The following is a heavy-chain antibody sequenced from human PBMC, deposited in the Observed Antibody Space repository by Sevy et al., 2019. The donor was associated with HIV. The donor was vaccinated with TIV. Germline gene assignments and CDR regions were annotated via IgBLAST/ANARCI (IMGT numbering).Heavy chain of an antibody. V-gene: IGHV4-39*01. Sequence: SETLSLTCTVSGGSISSSSYYWGWIRQPPGKGLEWIGSIYYSGSTYYNPSLKSRVTISVDTSKNQFSLKLSSVTAAATAGYYCARPTKYYDYVWGSFDAFDIWGQGTMVTVSS. D-gene: IGHD3-16*01. CDR2: IYYSGST. CDR1: GGSISSSSYY. J-gene: IGHJ3*02. CDR3: ARPTKYYDYVWGSFDAFDI.